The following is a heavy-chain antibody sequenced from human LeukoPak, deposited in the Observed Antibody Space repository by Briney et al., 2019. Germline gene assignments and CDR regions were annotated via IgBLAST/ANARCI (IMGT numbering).Heavy chain of an antibody. V-gene: IGHV3-7*01. D-gene: IGHD2-2*01. CDR3: ATYSSSNGREFQY. J-gene: IGHJ1*01. Sequence: GGSLRLSCTVSKISFSDYWMSWVRQAPGKGLEWVANIQQHGSETYYGDSVKGRFTISRDNAKNSLYLQMNSLRVEDTAVYYCATYSSSNGREFQYWGQGTLVTVSS. CDR2: IQQHGSET. CDR1: KISFSDYW.